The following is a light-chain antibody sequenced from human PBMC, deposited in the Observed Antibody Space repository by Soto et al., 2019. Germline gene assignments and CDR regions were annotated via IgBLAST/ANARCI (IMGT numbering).Light chain of an antibody. CDR1: QSIGPS. V-gene: IGKV1-9*01. CDR2: AAS. CDR3: QQLNSYPFT. J-gene: IGKJ4*01. Sequence: IQLTQSPSSLSASVGDRVTITCRASQSIGPSLAWYQQKPEKAPNLLISAASTWQSGVPSRFSASGSGTAFALTISSLQTEDCATDYCQQLNSYPFTFGGGNKVAI.